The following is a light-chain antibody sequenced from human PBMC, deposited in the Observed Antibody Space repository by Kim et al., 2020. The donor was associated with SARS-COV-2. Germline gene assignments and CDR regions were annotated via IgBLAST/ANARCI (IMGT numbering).Light chain of an antibody. J-gene: IGKJ2*01. CDR3: QQYFSYST. Sequence: LTASVGDRITITCRASQSISDVLAWYQQKAGKAPKLLIYQASRLQSGVPSRFTGSGSGTEFTLTISSLQPDDFATYYGQQYFSYSTFGRGTKLQI. CDR1: QSISDV. V-gene: IGKV1-5*03. CDR2: QAS.